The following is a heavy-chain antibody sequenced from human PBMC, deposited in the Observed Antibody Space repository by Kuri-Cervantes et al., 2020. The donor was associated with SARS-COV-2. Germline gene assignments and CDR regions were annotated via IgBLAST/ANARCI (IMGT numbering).Heavy chain of an antibody. Sequence: GESLKISCAASGFTFNTYSMDWVRLAPGKGLEWLAYISKGSDTIYYADSVKGRFTISRDNSKNTLYLQMNSLRAEDTAVYYCAKDRAYSRSKVSGYYYYMDVWGKGTTVTVSS. CDR3: AKDRAYSRSKVSGYYYYMDV. CDR1: GFTFNTYS. J-gene: IGHJ6*03. CDR2: ISKGSDTI. D-gene: IGHD6-6*01. V-gene: IGHV3-48*01.